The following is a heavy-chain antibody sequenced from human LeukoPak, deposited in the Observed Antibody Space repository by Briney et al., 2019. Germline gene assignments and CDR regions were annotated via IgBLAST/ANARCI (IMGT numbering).Heavy chain of an antibody. CDR1: GFTFSSYA. D-gene: IGHD1-26*01. CDR2: ITTSGRI. CDR3: ANGLRLQWGDY. Sequence: PGGSLRLACAASGFTFSSYAMTWVRQAPGKGLEWVSSITTSGRIYYADSVKGRFTVSRDNSKTTLYLKMNSLRAEDTAVYYCANGLRLQWGDYWGQGTLVTVSS. V-gene: IGHV3-23*01. J-gene: IGHJ4*02.